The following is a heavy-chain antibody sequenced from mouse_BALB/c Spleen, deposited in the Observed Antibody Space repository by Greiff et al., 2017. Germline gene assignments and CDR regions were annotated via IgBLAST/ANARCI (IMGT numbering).Heavy chain of an antibody. D-gene: IGHD2-3*01. V-gene: IGHV3-6*02. J-gene: IGHJ3*01. CDR2: ISYDGSN. CDR1: GYSITSGYY. Sequence: EVQLQQSGPGLVKPSQSLSLTCSVTGYSITSGYYWNWIRQFPGNKLEWMGYISYDGSNNYNPSLKNRISITRDTSKNQFFLKLNSVTTEDTATYYCARDEGYYVFAYWGQGTLVTVSA. CDR3: ARDEGYYVFAY.